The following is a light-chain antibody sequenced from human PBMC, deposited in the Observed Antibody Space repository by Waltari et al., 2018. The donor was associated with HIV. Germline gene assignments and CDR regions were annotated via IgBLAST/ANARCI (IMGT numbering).Light chain of an antibody. CDR1: SSDVGGYNY. V-gene: IGLV2-11*01. CDR2: AVS. CDR3: CSYAGSYTLL. Sequence: QSALTQPRSVSGSPGQSVTISCTGTSSDVGGYNYVSWYQQHPGKAPKLMIYAVSKRPSGVPDRFSGSKSGNTASLTISGLQAEDEADYYCCSYAGSYTLLFGGGTKLTVL. J-gene: IGLJ2*01.